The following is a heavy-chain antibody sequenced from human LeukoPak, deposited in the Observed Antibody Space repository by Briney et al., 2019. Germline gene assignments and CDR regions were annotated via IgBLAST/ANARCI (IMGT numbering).Heavy chain of an antibody. Sequence: GGPLTLSCAVSGLTFNSHAMSWVRQAPGKALEWVSAISGSGGSTYYADSVKGRFTISRDNSKNTLYLQMNSLRAEDTAVYYCAKDQGIAVAWGQGTLVTVSS. J-gene: IGHJ4*02. CDR3: AKDQGIAVA. D-gene: IGHD6-19*01. CDR1: GLTFNSHA. V-gene: IGHV3-23*01. CDR2: ISGSGGST.